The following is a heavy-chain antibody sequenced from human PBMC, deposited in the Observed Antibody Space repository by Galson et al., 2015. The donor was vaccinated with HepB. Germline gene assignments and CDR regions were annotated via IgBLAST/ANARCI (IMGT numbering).Heavy chain of an antibody. CDR3: ARVRRYYDSSGYYYY. CDR1: GYTFTSYA. Sequence: SVKVSCKASGYTFTSYAMHWVRQAPGQRLEWVGWINAGNGNTKYSQKFQGRVTITRDTSASTAYMELSSLRSEDTAVYYCARVRRYYDSSGYYYYWGQGTLVTVSS. D-gene: IGHD3-22*01. CDR2: INAGNGNT. J-gene: IGHJ4*02. V-gene: IGHV1-3*01.